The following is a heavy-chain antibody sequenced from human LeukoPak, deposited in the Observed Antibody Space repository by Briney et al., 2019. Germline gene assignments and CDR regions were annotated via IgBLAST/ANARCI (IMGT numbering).Heavy chain of an antibody. Sequence: ASVKVSCKASGYTFTSYAMHWVRQAPGQRLEWMGWINAGNGNTKYSQKFQGRVTITRDTSASTAYMELSSLRSGDTAVYYCARAPYSGSYFAYWGRRTLVTVSS. CDR2: INAGNGNT. J-gene: IGHJ4*02. D-gene: IGHD1-26*01. CDR3: ARAPYSGSYFAY. V-gene: IGHV1-3*01. CDR1: GYTFTSYA.